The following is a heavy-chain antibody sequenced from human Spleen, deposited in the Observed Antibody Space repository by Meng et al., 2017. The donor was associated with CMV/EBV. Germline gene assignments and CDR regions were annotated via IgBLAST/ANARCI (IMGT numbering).Heavy chain of an antibody. J-gene: IGHJ4*02. CDR3: ARGPHSSSPYFDY. Sequence: KASGYTVTSYDINWVRQATEQGLEWMGWMNPNSGNTGYAQKFQGRVTITRNTSISTAYMELSSLRSEDTAVYYCARGPHSSSPYFDYWGQGTLVTVSS. CDR2: MNPNSGNT. CDR1: GYTVTSYD. D-gene: IGHD6-6*01. V-gene: IGHV1-8*03.